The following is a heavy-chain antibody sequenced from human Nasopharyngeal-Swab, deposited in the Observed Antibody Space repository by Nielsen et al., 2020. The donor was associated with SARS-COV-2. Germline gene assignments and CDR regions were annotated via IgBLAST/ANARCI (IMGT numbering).Heavy chain of an antibody. Sequence: GGSLRLSCAASGFTFSTYSMNWVRQAPGKGLEWVSGISSRSNYIYYADSVKGRFTISRDSAKNSLFLQMNSLRVEDTAVYYCAALTPVDYWGQGTLVTVSS. CDR2: ISSRSNYI. V-gene: IGHV3-21*01. J-gene: IGHJ4*02. CDR3: AALTPVDY. CDR1: GFTFSTYS.